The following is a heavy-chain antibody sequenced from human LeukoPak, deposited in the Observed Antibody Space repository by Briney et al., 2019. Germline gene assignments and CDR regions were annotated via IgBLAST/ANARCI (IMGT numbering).Heavy chain of an antibody. V-gene: IGHV3-74*03. CDR1: GFTFSNSW. D-gene: IGHD1-26*01. J-gene: IGHJ4*02. CDR2: INSDGSIT. Sequence: GGSLRLSCAASGFTFSNSWMYWVRQAPGKGLVWVSRINSDGSITQYADSVKGRFTISRDNAKNTLFLQMNSLRVEDTALYYCARGPDHGGSYYHDWGQGTPVTVSS. CDR3: ARGPDHGGSYYHD.